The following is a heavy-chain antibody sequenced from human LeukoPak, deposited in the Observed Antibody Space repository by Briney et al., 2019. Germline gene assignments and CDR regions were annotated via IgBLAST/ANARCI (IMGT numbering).Heavy chain of an antibody. CDR2: INHSGST. V-gene: IGHV4-34*01. D-gene: IGHD1-7*01. Sequence: SETLSLTCAVYGVSFSGYYWSWIRQPPGKGLEWIGEINHSGSTNYNPSLKSRVTISVDTSKNQFSLKLSSVTAADTAVYYCARARWNYFYYYYGMDVWGQGTTVTVSS. J-gene: IGHJ6*02. CDR3: ARARWNYFYYYYGMDV. CDR1: GVSFSGYY.